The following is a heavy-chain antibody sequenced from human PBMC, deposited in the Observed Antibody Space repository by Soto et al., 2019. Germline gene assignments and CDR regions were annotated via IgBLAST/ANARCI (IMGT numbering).Heavy chain of an antibody. V-gene: IGHV4-59*01. J-gene: IGHJ4*02. D-gene: IGHD2-2*01. CDR2: ISDSGST. CDR3: ARVSHHLYCSSTSCYFDY. CDR1: GGSISNYY. Sequence: QVQLQESGPGLVKPSETLSLTCTVSGGSISNYYWSWIRQPPGMGLEWIGYISDSGSTNYSPSLKSRVTISVDTSKDQFSLKVSSVTAADTAVYYCARVSHHLYCSSTSCYFDYWGQGTLVTVSS.